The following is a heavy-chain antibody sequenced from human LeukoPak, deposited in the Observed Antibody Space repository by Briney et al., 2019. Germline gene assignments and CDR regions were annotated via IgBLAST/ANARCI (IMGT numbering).Heavy chain of an antibody. D-gene: IGHD2-2*01. V-gene: IGHV1-69*13. CDR2: IIPIFGTA. CDR1: GGTFSSYA. Sequence: ASVTVSCKASGGTFSSYAISWVRQAPGQGLEWMGGIIPIFGTANYAQKFQGRVTITADESTSTAYMELSSLRSEDTAVYYCASSIVYCSSTSCYFNWGQGTLVTVSS. CDR3: ASSIVYCSSTSCYFN. J-gene: IGHJ4*02.